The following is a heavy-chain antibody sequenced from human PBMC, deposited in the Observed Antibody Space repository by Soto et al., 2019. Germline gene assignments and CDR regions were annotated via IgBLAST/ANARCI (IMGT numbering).Heavy chain of an antibody. J-gene: IGHJ5*02. CDR3: VRDGSKTLRDCFDP. V-gene: IGHV4-4*07. Sequence: SETLSLTCSVSGGSMSKFYWSWIRKTAGRGLEWMGRVYATGTSDYNPSLRSRIAMSVDISKKTFSLRLRSVTAADTGVYYCVRDGSKTLRDCFDPWGQGILVT. D-gene: IGHD4-17*01. CDR2: VYATGTS. CDR1: GGSMSKFY.